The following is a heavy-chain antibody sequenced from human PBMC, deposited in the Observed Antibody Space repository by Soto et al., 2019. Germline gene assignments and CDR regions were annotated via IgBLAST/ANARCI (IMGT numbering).Heavy chain of an antibody. D-gene: IGHD3-22*01. CDR3: ARSPDSNGYLDY. CDR2: IYYSGFT. Sequence: SETLSLTCTVSGGSITSGGYYWSWIRQHPGKGLEWIGYIYYSGFTYYNPSLKSRVTISVDTSKNQFSLKLSSVTAADTAVYYCARSPDSNGYLDYWGQGTLVTVSS. V-gene: IGHV4-31*03. J-gene: IGHJ4*02. CDR1: GGSITSGGYY.